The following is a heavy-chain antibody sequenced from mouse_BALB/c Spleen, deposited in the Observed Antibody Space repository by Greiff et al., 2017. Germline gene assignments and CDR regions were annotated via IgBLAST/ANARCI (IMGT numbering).Heavy chain of an antibody. CDR1: GYTFTSYT. V-gene: IGHV1-4*01. Sequence: VQLQQSGAELARPGASVKMSCKASGYTFTSYTMHWVKQRPGQGLEWIGYINPSSGYTNYNQKFKDKATLTADKSSSTAYMQLSSLTSEDSAVYYCARSTMTEAMDYWGQGTSVTVSS. D-gene: IGHD2-4*01. CDR2: INPSSGYT. CDR3: ARSTMTEAMDY. J-gene: IGHJ4*01.